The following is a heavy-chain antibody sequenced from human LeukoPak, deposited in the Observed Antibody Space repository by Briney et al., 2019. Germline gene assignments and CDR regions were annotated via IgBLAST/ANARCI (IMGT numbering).Heavy chain of an antibody. Sequence: SETLSLTCTVSGDSISVYYWTWIRQPAGKGLEWIGRIYTSGSANYNPSLKSRVTISMDMSKNQFSLRLNSVTAADTAVYYCARGLSWVDPWGQGTLVTVSS. CDR1: GDSISVYY. CDR3: ARGLSWVDP. CDR2: IYTSGSA. J-gene: IGHJ5*02. V-gene: IGHV4-4*07.